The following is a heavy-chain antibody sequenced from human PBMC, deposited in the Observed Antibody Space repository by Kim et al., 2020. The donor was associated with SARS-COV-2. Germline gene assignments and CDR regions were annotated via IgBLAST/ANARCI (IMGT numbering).Heavy chain of an antibody. CDR2: ISCSGGST. V-gene: IGHV3-23*01. D-gene: IGHD5-18*01. J-gene: IGHJ4*02. CDR3: AKGWYSYGDFDY. Sequence: GGSLRLSCAASGFTFSRYAMRWVRQAPGKGLEWVSAISCSGGSTYYADSVKGRFTISRDNSKNTLYLQMNSLRAEDTAVYYCAKGWYSYGDFDYWGQGTLVTVSS. CDR1: GFTFSRYA.